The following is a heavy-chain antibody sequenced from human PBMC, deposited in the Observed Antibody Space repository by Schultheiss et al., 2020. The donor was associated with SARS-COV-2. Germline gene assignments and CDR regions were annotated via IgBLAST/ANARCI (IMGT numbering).Heavy chain of an antibody. CDR3: ARDTYHAGWQGPLDP. D-gene: IGHD2-15*01. CDR1: GFTFSIYW. CDR2: IKQDGSEK. Sequence: GESLKISCAASGFTFSIYWMTWVRQAPGKGLEWVANIKQDGSEKYYVDSVKGRFTISRDNAKNSLYLQMISLRAEDTAVYYCARDTYHAGWQGPLDPWGQGTLVTVSS. J-gene: IGHJ5*02. V-gene: IGHV3-7*01.